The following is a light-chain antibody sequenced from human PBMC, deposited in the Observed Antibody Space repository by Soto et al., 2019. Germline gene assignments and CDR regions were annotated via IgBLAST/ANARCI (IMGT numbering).Light chain of an antibody. CDR1: SSDVGSNDL. J-gene: IGLJ1*01. Sequence: QSVLSQPASVSGSPGQSITISCTGTSSDVGSNDLVSWYQQHPGKAPKLMIYEVSKRPSGISNRFSGSKSGNTASLTISGLQAEDEGDYYCCSYVGRSDSHVFGAGTKLTVL. CDR3: CSYVGRSDSHV. CDR2: EVS. V-gene: IGLV2-23*02.